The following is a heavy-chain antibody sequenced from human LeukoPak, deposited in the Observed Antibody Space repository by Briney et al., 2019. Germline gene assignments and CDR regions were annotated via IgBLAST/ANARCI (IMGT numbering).Heavy chain of an antibody. V-gene: IGHV3-66*01. Sequence: PGGSLRLSCAASGFTVSSNYMSWVRQAPGKGLEWVSVLYSGGSTYYADSVKGRFTISRDDSKNTLSLQMNSLKTEDTAVYYCTTVGGSTYYDILTGYYNDNWFDPWGQGTLVTVSS. CDR3: TTVGGSTYYDILTGYYNDNWFDP. CDR2: LYSGGST. J-gene: IGHJ5*02. CDR1: GFTVSSNY. D-gene: IGHD3-9*01.